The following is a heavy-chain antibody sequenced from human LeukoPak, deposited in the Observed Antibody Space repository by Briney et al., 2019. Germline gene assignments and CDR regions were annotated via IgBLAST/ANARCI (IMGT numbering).Heavy chain of an antibody. D-gene: IGHD3-22*01. CDR1: GGSISTYY. CDR2: IYYSGST. J-gene: IGHJ4*02. CDR3: ARSFSPNYYDLLDY. V-gene: IGHV4-59*01. Sequence: SETLSLACTVSGGSISTYYWSWIRQPPGKGLEWIGYIYYSGSTNYNPSLKSRVTISLDTSKNQFSLKLNSVTAADTAMYYCARSFSPNYYDLLDYWGQGTLVTVSS.